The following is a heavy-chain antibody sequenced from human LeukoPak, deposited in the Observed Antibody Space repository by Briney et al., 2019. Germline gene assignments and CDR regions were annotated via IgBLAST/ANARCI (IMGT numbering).Heavy chain of an antibody. CDR3: AKGYYAKGYYFDY. Sequence: GGSLRLSCAASGFTFSSYDMSWVRQAPGKGLEWVSAISGSGGSTYYADSVEGRFTISRDNSKNTLYLQMNSLRAEDTAVYYCAKGYYAKGYYFDYWGQGTLVTVSS. D-gene: IGHD3-10*01. CDR2: ISGSGGST. J-gene: IGHJ4*02. CDR1: GFTFSSYD. V-gene: IGHV3-23*01.